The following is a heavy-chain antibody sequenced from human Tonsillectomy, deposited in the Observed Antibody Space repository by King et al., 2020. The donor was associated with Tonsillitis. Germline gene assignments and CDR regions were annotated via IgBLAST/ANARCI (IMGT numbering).Heavy chain of an antibody. V-gene: IGHV3-49*04. D-gene: IGHD6-13*01. CDR1: GFTFGDYA. J-gene: IGHJ4*02. Sequence: VQLVESGGGLVQPGRSLRLSCTASGFTFGDYAMSWVRQAPGKGLEWVGFIRSKAYGGTTEYAASVKGRFTISRDDSKSIAYLQMNSLKTDDTAVYYCMRASIAAAAFDYWGQGTLVTVSS. CDR3: MRASIAAAAFDY. CDR2: IRSKAYGGTT.